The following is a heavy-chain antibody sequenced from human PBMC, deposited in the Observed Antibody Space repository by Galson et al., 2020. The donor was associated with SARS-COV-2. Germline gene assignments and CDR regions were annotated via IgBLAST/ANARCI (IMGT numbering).Heavy chain of an antibody. Sequence: GESLKISCAASGFTFSSYGMHWVRQAPGKGLEWMAVISYDGSNKYYADSVKGRFTISRDNSKNTLYLQMNSLRAEDTAVYYCANTLGYCSGGSYPDYWGQGTLVTVSS. D-gene: IGHD2-15*01. V-gene: IGHV3-30*18. CDR3: ANTLGYCSGGSYPDY. CDR1: GFTFSSYG. J-gene: IGHJ4*02. CDR2: ISYDGSNK.